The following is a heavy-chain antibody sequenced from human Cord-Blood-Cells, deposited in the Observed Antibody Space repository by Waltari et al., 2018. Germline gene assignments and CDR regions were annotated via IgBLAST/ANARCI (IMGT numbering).Heavy chain of an antibody. CDR2: INHSGST. Sequence: QVQLQQWGAGLLKPSETLSLTCAVYGGSFSGYYWSWIRQPPGKGLEWIGEINHSGSTNDNPSLKSRVTRSVDTSKNQFSLKLSSVTAADTAVYYCASSGAGNWYFDLWGRGTLVTVSS. CDR1: GGSFSGYY. J-gene: IGHJ2*01. V-gene: IGHV4-34*01. CDR3: ASSGAGNWYFDL. D-gene: IGHD7-27*01.